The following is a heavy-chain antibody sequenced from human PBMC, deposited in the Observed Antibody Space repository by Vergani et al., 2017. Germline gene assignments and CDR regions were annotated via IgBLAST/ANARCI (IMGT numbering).Heavy chain of an antibody. D-gene: IGHD2-2*01. CDR3: AITYIVVVPAARADYYYGMDV. CDR1: GGTFSSYA. V-gene: IGHV1-69*11. Sequence: QVQLVQSGAEVKKPGSSVKVSCKASGGTFSSYAISWVRQAPGQGLEWMGRIIPILGTANYAQKFQGRVTITADESTSTAYMELSSLRSEDTAVYYCAITYIVVVPAARADYYYGMDVWGQGTTVTVSS. CDR2: IIPILGTA. J-gene: IGHJ6*02.